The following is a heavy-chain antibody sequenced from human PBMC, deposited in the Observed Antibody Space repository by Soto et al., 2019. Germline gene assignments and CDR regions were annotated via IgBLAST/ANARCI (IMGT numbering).Heavy chain of an antibody. CDR2: VSAKNGHT. Sequence: VASVKVSCKASGFTFSNYGLNWLRQSPGQGLEWMGWVSAKNGHTNYAQNLQGRVSMTTDTSTSTAYMELRGLTFDDTAVYYCARDIESVTAKHFFYYYAMDVWGQGTTVTVSS. CDR3: ARDIESVTAKHFFYYYAMDV. CDR1: GFTFSNYG. J-gene: IGHJ6*02. V-gene: IGHV1-18*01. D-gene: IGHD2-8*01.